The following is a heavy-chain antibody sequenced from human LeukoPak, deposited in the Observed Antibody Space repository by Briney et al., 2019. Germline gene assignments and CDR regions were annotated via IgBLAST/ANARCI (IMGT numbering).Heavy chain of an antibody. CDR2: ISSQYGNT. CDR1: GYIFTSYG. V-gene: IGHV1-18*01. Sequence: ASVKVSCKTSGYIFTSYGISWVRQAPGQGLEWMGWISSQYGNTNYAQKLQGRVTLTTDSSTSTAYMELRSLRSDDTAVYYCARGELGGDDHVWGTPVTDYWGQGTLVTVSS. J-gene: IGHJ4*02. CDR3: ARGELGGDDHVWGTPVTDY. D-gene: IGHD3-16*01.